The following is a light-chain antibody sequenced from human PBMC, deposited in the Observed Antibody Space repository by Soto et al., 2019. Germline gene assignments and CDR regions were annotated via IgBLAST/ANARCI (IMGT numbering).Light chain of an antibody. CDR3: SSYASRSTLV. CDR1: SSDVGSYDY. CDR2: EVS. V-gene: IGLV2-14*01. J-gene: IGLJ1*01. Sequence: QSVLTQPASVSGSPGQSITISCTGTSSDVGSYDYVSWYQQHPGKVPKLMLYEVSNRPSGVSNRFSGSKSGNTASLTISALQAEHEADYYCSSYASRSTLVFGTGTNATV.